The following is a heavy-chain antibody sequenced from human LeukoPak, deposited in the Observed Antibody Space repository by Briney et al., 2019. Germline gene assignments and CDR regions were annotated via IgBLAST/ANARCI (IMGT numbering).Heavy chain of an antibody. D-gene: IGHD5-24*01. CDR3: AKDPRVGSRVATPCH. CDR2: ISGSGGST. Sequence: GGSLRVSCAASGFTFTSYAMSRGRQALGKGLEWVSAISGSGGSTYYADSVKGRFTISRDNSKSTLFLQINSLRAEDTAVYYCAKDPRVGSRVATPCHWGQGTLVTVSS. J-gene: IGHJ4*02. V-gene: IGHV3-23*01. CDR1: GFTFTSYA.